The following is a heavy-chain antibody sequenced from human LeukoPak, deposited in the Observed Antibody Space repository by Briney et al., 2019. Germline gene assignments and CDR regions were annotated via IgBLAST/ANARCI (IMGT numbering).Heavy chain of an antibody. D-gene: IGHD6-13*01. V-gene: IGHV1-2*02. J-gene: IGHJ4*02. CDR1: GYTFTGYY. Sequence: ASVKVSCKASGYTFTGYYMHWVRQAPGQGLERMGWINPNSGGTNYAQKFQGRVTMTRDTSISTAYMELSRLRSDDTAVYYCARDLRRMGSSWYALYYWGQGTLVTVSS. CDR3: ARDLRRMGSSWYALYY. CDR2: INPNSGGT.